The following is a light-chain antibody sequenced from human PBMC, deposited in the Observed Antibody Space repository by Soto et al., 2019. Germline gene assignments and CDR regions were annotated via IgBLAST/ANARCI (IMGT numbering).Light chain of an antibody. CDR2: GAS. V-gene: IGKV3-15*01. J-gene: IGKJ1*01. CDR3: HHYGGAPQT. CDR1: QSVSSH. Sequence: EIVVTQSPATLSVSPGERATLSCRTSQSVSSHVAWYQQEPGQAPRLLIHGASTRATAIPARFSGSGSGTDFTLTISRLEPEDFAVYYCHHYGGAPQTSGQGTKVDIK.